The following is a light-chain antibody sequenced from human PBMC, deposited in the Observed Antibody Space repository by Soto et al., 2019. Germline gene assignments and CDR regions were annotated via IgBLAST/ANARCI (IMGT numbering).Light chain of an antibody. CDR2: GAS. CDR3: QQYGRSPFT. Sequence: EIVMTQSPGTLSLSPGETATLSCRSSQSVSSNYVAWFHQKPGQAPRLLIYGASSRATGVPDRFSASGSGTDCTLTISRLEPEDFAVYYCQQYGRSPFTLGPGTKVDIK. CDR1: QSVSSNY. J-gene: IGKJ3*01. V-gene: IGKV3-20*01.